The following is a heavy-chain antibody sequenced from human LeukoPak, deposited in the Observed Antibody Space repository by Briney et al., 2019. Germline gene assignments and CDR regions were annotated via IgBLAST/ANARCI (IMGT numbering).Heavy chain of an antibody. CDR1: GYTLTELS. D-gene: IGHD3-10*01. Sequence: GASVKVSCKVSGYTLTELSMHWVRQAPGQGLEWMGWINPNSGGTNYAQKFQGRVTMTRDTSISTAYMELSRLRSDDTAVYYCARDAKLGYFDYWGQGTLVTVSS. V-gene: IGHV1-2*02. CDR2: INPNSGGT. J-gene: IGHJ4*02. CDR3: ARDAKLGYFDY.